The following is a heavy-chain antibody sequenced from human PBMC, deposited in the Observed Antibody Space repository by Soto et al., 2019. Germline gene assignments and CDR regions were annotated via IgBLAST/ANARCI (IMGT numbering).Heavy chain of an antibody. D-gene: IGHD5-12*01. Sequence: QVQLQQWGAGLLKPSETLSLTCAVYGGSFSGYYWSWIRQPPGKGLEWIGEINHSGSTNYNPSLKSRVTISVDTSKNQFSLKLSSVTAADTAVYYCARDKDIVATIFSSAYYYYMDVWGIGTTVTVSS. CDR2: INHSGST. J-gene: IGHJ6*03. CDR3: ARDKDIVATIFSSAYYYYMDV. CDR1: GGSFSGYY. V-gene: IGHV4-34*01.